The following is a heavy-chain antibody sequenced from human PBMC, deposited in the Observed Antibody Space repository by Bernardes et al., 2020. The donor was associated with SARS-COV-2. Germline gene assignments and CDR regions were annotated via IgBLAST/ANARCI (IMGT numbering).Heavy chain of an antibody. CDR2: ISRDSYYI. CDR3: ASEQGDTDYDN. CDR1: GFSFRDSW. Sequence: VGSLRLSCAASGFSFRDSWMHWVRHAPGPGLVWVSSISRDSYYIYYADSVKGRFTISRDNAKNSLYLQMDSLRDEDTAVYYCASEQGDTDYDNWGQGTLVTVSS. V-gene: IGHV3-21*01. J-gene: IGHJ4*02. D-gene: IGHD4-17*01.